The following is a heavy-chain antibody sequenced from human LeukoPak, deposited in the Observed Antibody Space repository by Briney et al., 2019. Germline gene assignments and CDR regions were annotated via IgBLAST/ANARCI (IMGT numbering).Heavy chain of an antibody. D-gene: IGHD1-26*01. J-gene: IGHJ4*02. CDR2: IYYSGST. V-gene: IGHV4-61*01. CDR1: GVSISSGSYY. Sequence: PSETLSLTCTVSGVSISSGSYYWSWIRQPPGKGLEWIGYIYYSGSTNYNPSLKSRVTISVDTSKNQFSLKLSSVTAADTAVYYCARDSGSYYGSLWGQGTLVTVSS. CDR3: ARDSGSYYGSL.